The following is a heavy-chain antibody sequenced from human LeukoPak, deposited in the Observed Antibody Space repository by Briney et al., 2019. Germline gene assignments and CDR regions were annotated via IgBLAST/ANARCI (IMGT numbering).Heavy chain of an antibody. Sequence: SETLSLTCTVSGGSISSSSYYWGWIRQPPGKGLEWIGSIYYSGSTYYNSSLKSRVTISVDTSKNQFSLKLSSVTAADTAVYYCARHLIPRWRGVIIQHWFDPWGQGTLVTVSS. J-gene: IGHJ5*02. CDR3: ARHLIPRWRGVIIQHWFDP. V-gene: IGHV4-39*07. D-gene: IGHD3-10*01. CDR1: GGSISSSSYY. CDR2: IYYSGST.